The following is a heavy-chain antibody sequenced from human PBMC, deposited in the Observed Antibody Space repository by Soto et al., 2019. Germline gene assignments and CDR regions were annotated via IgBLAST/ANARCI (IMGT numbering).Heavy chain of an antibody. CDR1: GFRFRNYG. V-gene: IGHV3-30*19. J-gene: IGHJ3*02. D-gene: IGHD1-1*01. CDR2: ILNDCSGD. Sequence: QMQLVESGGGVVQPGGSLRLSCAASGFRFRNYGMHWIRQAPGKGLEWVSLILNDCSGDYYRDAVKGRFPISRDNSRDHLYLQMHSLRADDTARYYCVRDDDSVPNALDMWGQGTMVSVSS. CDR3: VRDDDSVPNALDM.